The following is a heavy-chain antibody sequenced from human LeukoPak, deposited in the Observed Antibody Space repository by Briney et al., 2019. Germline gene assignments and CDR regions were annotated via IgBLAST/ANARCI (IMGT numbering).Heavy chain of an antibody. D-gene: IGHD1-26*01. CDR3: AKVRIVGARNWFDP. CDR2: ISGSGGST. CDR1: GFTFNNYA. V-gene: IGHV3-23*01. Sequence: GGSLRLSCVASGFTFNNYAMSWVRQAPGKGLEWVSAISGSGGSTYYADSVKGRFTISRDNSKNTLYLQMNSLRAEDTAVYYCAKVRIVGARNWFDPWGQGTLVTVSS. J-gene: IGHJ5*02.